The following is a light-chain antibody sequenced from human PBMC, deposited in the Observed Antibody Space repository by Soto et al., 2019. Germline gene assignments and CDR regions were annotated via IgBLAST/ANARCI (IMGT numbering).Light chain of an antibody. CDR1: SSDVGSYNR. CDR2: EVN. CDR3: SSYTSNSTYV. V-gene: IGLV2-18*02. Sequence: QSVLTQPASVSGSPGRAVTMSCTGTSSDVGSYNRVSWYQQAPGTAPKLMIYEVNNRPSGVPDRFSGSKSGNTASLTISGLQAEDEADYYCSSYTSNSTYVFGPGTKVTVL. J-gene: IGLJ1*01.